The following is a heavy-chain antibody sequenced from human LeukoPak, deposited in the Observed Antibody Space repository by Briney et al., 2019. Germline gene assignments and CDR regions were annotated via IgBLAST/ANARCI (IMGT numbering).Heavy chain of an antibody. D-gene: IGHD1-26*01. Sequence: GASVKVSCKASGGTFSSYAISWVRQAPGQGLEWMGRIIPILGIANYAQKFQGRVTITADKSTSTAYMELSSLRSEDTAVYYCARVGNSLGGVYSGGYYYYMDVWGKGTTVTVSS. CDR1: GGTFSSYA. V-gene: IGHV1-69*04. CDR3: ARVGNSLGGVYSGGYYYYMDV. CDR2: IIPILGIA. J-gene: IGHJ6*03.